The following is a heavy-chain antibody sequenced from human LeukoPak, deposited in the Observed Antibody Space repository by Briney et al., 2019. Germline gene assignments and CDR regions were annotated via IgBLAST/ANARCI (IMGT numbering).Heavy chain of an antibody. CDR3: ARQKLTIFGVVNDAFDI. CDR2: IYYSGST. D-gene: IGHD3-3*01. CDR1: GGSISSYY. J-gene: IGHJ3*02. Sequence: SETLSLTCTVSGGSISSYYWSWIRQPPGKGLEWIGYIYYSGSTNYNPSLKSRVTISVDTSKNQFSLKLSSVTAADTAVYYCARQKLTIFGVVNDAFDIWGQGTMVTVSS. V-gene: IGHV4-59*08.